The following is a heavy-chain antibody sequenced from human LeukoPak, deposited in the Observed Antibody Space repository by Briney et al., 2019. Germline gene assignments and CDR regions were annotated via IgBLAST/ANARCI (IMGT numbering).Heavy chain of an antibody. D-gene: IGHD2-2*01. V-gene: IGHV4-59*12. CDR2: IHFTGST. CDR1: GGSIKNFY. Sequence: SETLSLTCTVSGGSIKNFYWSWIRQPPGKGLEWIGYIHFTGSTNYNPSLKSRVTISVDTSKNRFSLKLSSVTAADTAVYYCARDSVVVPSSGMDVWGQGTTVTVSS. CDR3: ARDSVVVPSSGMDV. J-gene: IGHJ6*02.